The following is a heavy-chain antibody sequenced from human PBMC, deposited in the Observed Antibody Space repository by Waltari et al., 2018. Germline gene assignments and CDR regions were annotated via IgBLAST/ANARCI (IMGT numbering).Heavy chain of an antibody. CDR3: AREDLWFGEG. V-gene: IGHV3-7*01. J-gene: IGHJ4*02. Sequence: EVQLVGSGGGLVQPGGSLRLSCSASGFTFRSSWMSWVRQAPGKGLEWVANIKQDGSEKYCVDSVKGRFTISRDNAKNSLYLQMNSLRAEDTAVYYCAREDLWFGEGWGQGTLVTVSS. CDR2: IKQDGSEK. CDR1: GFTFRSSW. D-gene: IGHD3-10*01.